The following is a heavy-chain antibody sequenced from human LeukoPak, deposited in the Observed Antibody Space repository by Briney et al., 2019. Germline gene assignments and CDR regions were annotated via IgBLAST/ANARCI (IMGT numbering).Heavy chain of an antibody. Sequence: ASVKVSCKASGYTFSSYYIHWVRQAPGQGLAWMGIINLSAGSTSYAQRFQGRVTITADKSTNTAYMELSSLRSEDTAVYYCARAIRGSKIASRYYFYYMDIWGKGTTVTISS. J-gene: IGHJ6*03. CDR3: ARAIRGSKIASRYYFYYMDI. CDR1: GYTFSSYY. V-gene: IGHV1-46*01. D-gene: IGHD3-10*01. CDR2: INLSAGST.